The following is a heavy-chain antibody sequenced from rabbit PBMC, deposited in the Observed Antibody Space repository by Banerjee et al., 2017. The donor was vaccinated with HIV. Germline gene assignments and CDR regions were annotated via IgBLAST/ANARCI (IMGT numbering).Heavy chain of an antibody. CDR2: INTGSRNA. D-gene: IGHD4-1*01. CDR3: ARDRGDWGYYFTL. V-gene: IGHV1S40*01. CDR1: GFSFSNIYY. Sequence: QSLEESGGDLVKPEGSLTLPCTASGFSFSNIYYMCWVRQAPGKGLEWIGCINTGSRNAYYASWVISRFTISKTSSTTVALHMTSLTAADTATYFCARDRGDWGYYFTLWGQGTLVTVS. J-gene: IGHJ4*01.